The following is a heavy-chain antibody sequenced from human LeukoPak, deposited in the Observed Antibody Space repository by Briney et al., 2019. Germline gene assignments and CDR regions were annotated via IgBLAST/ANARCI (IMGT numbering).Heavy chain of an antibody. D-gene: IGHD3-22*01. CDR2: IYYSGST. J-gene: IGHJ1*01. CDR1: GGSFSGYY. V-gene: IGHV4-59*01. Sequence: SETLSLTCAVYGGSFSGYYWSWIRQPPGKGLEWIGYIYYSGSTNYNPSLKSRVTISVDTSKNQFSLKLSSVTAADTAVYYCARDLSILDYYYDSSGPYFQHWGQGTLVTVSS. CDR3: ARDLSILDYYYDSSGPYFQH.